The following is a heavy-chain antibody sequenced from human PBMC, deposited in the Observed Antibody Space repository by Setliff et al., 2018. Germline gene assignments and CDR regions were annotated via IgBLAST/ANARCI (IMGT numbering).Heavy chain of an antibody. J-gene: IGHJ3*02. D-gene: IGHD2-15*01. CDR1: GDSIINYY. Sequence: SETLSLTCTVSGDSIINYYWSWFRQPPGSRLEWIGYIYTTGSTSYNPSLKSRVTMSVDTSKNQFSPKMRSVTAADAALYYCARKDGDMWGQGTMVTVSS. CDR3: ARKDGDM. CDR2: IYTTGST. V-gene: IGHV4-4*08.